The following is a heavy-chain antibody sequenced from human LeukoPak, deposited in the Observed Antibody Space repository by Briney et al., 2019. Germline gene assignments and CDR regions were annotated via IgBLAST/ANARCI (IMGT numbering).Heavy chain of an antibody. V-gene: IGHV3-23*01. CDR3: AKDKIRRLVVDATCSDY. J-gene: IGHJ4*02. CDR2: ISGSGGST. Sequence: GGSLRLSCAASGLTFSSYAMSWVRQAPGKGLEWVSAISGSGGSTYYADSVKGRFTIYRDNSKNTLYLQMNSLRAEDTAVYYCAKDKIRRLVVDATCSDYWGQGTLVTVSS. CDR1: GLTFSSYA. D-gene: IGHD2-8*02.